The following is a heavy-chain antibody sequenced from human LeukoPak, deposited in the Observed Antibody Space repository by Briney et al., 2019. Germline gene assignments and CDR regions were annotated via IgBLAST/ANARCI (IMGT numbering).Heavy chain of an antibody. CDR3: ARDPYSGSYGADYYYYMDV. D-gene: IGHD1-26*01. CDR2: ISSSSSYI. Sequence: GGSLRLSCAASGFTFSSYSMNWVRQAPGKGLEWVSSISSSSSYIYYADSVKGRFTISRDNAKNSLYLQMNSLRAEDAAVYYCARDPYSGSYGADYYYYMDVWGKGTTVTISS. V-gene: IGHV3-21*01. J-gene: IGHJ6*03. CDR1: GFTFSSYS.